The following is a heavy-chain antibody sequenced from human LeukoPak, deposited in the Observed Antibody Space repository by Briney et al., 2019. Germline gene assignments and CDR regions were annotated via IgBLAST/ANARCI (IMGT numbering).Heavy chain of an antibody. CDR2: ISSGGSSI. J-gene: IGHJ4*02. Sequence: GGSLRLSCVASGITFSNYNMNWVRQAPGKGLEWVSDISSGGSSINYADSVKGRFTISRDNAKNSLYLQMNNLRAEDTAVYFCARGSGRISIFGVPYWGQGTLVTVSS. V-gene: IGHV3-48*01. CDR3: ARGSGRISIFGVPY. CDR1: GITFSNYN. D-gene: IGHD3-3*01.